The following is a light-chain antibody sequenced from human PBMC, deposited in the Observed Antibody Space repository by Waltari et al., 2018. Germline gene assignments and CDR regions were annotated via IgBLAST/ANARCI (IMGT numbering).Light chain of an antibody. CDR1: QSVSSN. Sequence: EIVMTQSPATLSVSPGERATLSCRASQSVSSNLVWYHQKTGQAPRLLIYDASTRPTGIPARFSSSGSGTEFTITISSLQSEDFAVYHCQQYNNWPRVFGPGTKVDIK. CDR2: DAS. J-gene: IGKJ3*01. V-gene: IGKV3-15*01. CDR3: QQYNNWPRV.